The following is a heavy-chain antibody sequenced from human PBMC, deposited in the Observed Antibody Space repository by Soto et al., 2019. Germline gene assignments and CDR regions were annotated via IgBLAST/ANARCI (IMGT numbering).Heavy chain of an antibody. CDR3: STDRPGRGYPIDY. Sequence: EVQLVESGGGLVVPVGSLRLSCAASGFTFSDAWMSWVRQAPGKGREWVAHIKSKRDGGTTEYAAPVQGRFTISRDDSTHTMYFQMNSLNTDDTDVYYCSTDRPGRGYPIDYWGQGTLVTVSS. D-gene: IGHD3-22*01. CDR1: GFTFSDAW. J-gene: IGHJ4*02. V-gene: IGHV3-15*01. CDR2: IKSKRDGGTT.